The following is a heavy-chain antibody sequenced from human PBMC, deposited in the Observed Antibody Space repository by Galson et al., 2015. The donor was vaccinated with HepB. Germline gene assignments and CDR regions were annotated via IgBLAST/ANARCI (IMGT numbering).Heavy chain of an antibody. D-gene: IGHD6-13*01. CDR3: ASHYSSSWQQTPFDY. V-gene: IGHV3-7*01. Sequence: SLRLSCAASGFTFSSYWMSWVRQAPGKGLEWVANIKQNGSEKYCVDSVKGRFTISRDNAKNSLYLQMNSLRAEDTAVYYCASHYSSSWQQTPFDYWGQGTLVTVSS. CDR1: GFTFSSYW. CDR2: IKQNGSEK. J-gene: IGHJ4*02.